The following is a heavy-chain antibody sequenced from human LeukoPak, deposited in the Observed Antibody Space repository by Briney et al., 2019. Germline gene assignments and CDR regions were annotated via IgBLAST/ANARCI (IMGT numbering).Heavy chain of an antibody. D-gene: IGHD2-15*01. CDR3: AREDGYCSGGNCYSYFDS. CDR2: ISSSSSTI. V-gene: IGHV3-48*01. CDR1: GFTFSSYS. Sequence: GGSLRLSCAASGFTFSSYSMNWVRQAPGKGLEWVSYISSSSSTIYYADSVKGRFTISRDNAKNSLYLQMNSLRAEDTAVYFCAREDGYCSGGNCYSYFDSWGQGTLVTVSS. J-gene: IGHJ4*02.